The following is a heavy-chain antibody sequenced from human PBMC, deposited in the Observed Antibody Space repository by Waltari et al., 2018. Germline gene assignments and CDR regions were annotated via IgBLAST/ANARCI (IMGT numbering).Heavy chain of an antibody. Sequence: QVQLVQSGPDMKKPGSSVKVSCKFSGGPFSNYAISWVRQAPGQGLEWMGGILPIFGDADYAQKFQGRLTITADESTSTAYLDLSSVTSDDTAVYYCARVGATVFDHWGQGTQVTVSS. J-gene: IGHJ4*02. CDR2: ILPIFGDA. V-gene: IGHV1-69*01. D-gene: IGHD3-16*01. CDR1: GGPFSNYA. CDR3: ARVGATVFDH.